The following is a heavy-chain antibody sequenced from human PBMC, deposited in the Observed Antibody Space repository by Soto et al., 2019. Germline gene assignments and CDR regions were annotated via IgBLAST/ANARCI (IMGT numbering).Heavy chain of an antibody. CDR1: GGSFSGYY. D-gene: IGHD2-2*01. CDR2: INHSGST. CDR3: ARLRRSTSRDIGVVPAGALYYYYYMDV. Sequence: QVQLQQWGAGLLKPSETLSLTCAVYGGSFSGYYWSWIRQPPGKGLEWIGEINHSGSTNYNPSLKGRVTISVDTSKNQFPLKLRSLTAADTAVYYCARLRRSTSRDIGVVPAGALYYYYYMDVWGKGTTVTVSS. J-gene: IGHJ6*03. V-gene: IGHV4-34*01.